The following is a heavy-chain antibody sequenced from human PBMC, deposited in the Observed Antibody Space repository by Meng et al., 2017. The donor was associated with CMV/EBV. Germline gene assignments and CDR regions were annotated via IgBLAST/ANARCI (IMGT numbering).Heavy chain of an antibody. V-gene: IGHV4-30-4*01. D-gene: IGHD3-3*01. CDR1: GGSISGVDSS. Sequence: LPASGPVLCTPSQIFSLTCTVVGGSISGVDSSWSSICQPPGKGLEWIGYIYYSGSTYYHPSLKRRVTISVDTSKNQFSLKLSSVTAADPAVYYCARNNRRGGVDYWGQGTLVTVSS. J-gene: IGHJ4*02. CDR2: IYYSGST. CDR3: ARNNRRGGVDY.